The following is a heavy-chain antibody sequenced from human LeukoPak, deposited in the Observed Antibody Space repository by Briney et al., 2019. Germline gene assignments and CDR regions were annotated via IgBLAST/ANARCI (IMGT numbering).Heavy chain of an antibody. V-gene: IGHV3-30*02. D-gene: IGHD3-22*01. Sequence: GRSLRLSCAASGFTFSSYGMHWVRQAPGKGLGWVAFIRYDGSNKYYADSVKGRFTISRDNSKNKLYLQMNSLRAEDTAVYYCAKLVTSSGYYSSDYWGQGTLVTVSS. CDR3: AKLVTSSGYYSSDY. CDR1: GFTFSSYG. J-gene: IGHJ4*02. CDR2: IRYDGSNK.